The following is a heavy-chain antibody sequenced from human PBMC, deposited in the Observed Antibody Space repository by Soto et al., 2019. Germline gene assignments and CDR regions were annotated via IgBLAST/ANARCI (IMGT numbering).Heavy chain of an antibody. CDR2: ISYDGSNK. V-gene: IGHV3-30*18. CDR1: GFTFSSYG. CDR3: AKDFGEVVAPTQNDY. Sequence: GGSLRLSCAASGFTFSSYGMHWVRQAPGKGLEWVAVISYDGSNKYYADSVKGRFTISRDNSKNTLYLQMNSLRAEDTAVYYCAKDFGEVVAPTQNDYWGQGTLVTVSS. J-gene: IGHJ4*02. D-gene: IGHD2-15*01.